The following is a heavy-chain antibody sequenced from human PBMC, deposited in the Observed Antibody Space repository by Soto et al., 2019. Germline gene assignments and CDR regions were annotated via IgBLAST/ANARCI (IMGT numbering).Heavy chain of an antibody. CDR1: GFTFSNDW. CDR3: ARERTSKGGMDV. V-gene: IGHV3-74*01. J-gene: IGHJ6*02. CDR2: IISGGTRV. Sequence: GGSLRLSCAASGFTFSNDWMNWVRQGSGKGLEWVSRIISGGTRVTYADSVKGRFTIARDNAKNTLYLEMHSLTAEDTAVYYCARERTSKGGMDVWGQGTTVTVSS.